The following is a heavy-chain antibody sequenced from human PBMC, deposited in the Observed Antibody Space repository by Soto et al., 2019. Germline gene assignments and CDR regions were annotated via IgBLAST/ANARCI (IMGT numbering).Heavy chain of an antibody. CDR2: IYPGDSDI. Sequence: PGESLKISCKASGYDFNSYWLGWVRQMPGKGLEWMGIIYPGDSDIRYSPSFEGQVTISADKSISTAHLQWSGLEASDTAMVYCARQYGSGSFDYWGQGIMVTVSS. D-gene: IGHD3-10*01. J-gene: IGHJ4*02. CDR1: GYDFNSYW. V-gene: IGHV5-51*01. CDR3: ARQYGSGSFDY.